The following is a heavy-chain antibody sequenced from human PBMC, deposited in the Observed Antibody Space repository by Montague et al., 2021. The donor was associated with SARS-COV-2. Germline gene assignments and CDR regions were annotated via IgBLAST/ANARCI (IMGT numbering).Heavy chain of an antibody. V-gene: IGHV4-34*01. D-gene: IGHD4-17*01. CDR3: ARGRAVTTFYYYYYGMDV. J-gene: IGHJ6*02. CDR2: INHSGST. Sequence: SETLSLTYAVYGGSFSGYYWSWIRQPPGKGLEWIGEINHSGSTNYNPSLKSRVTISVDTSKNQFSLKLSSVTAADTAMYYCARGRAVTTFYYYYYGMDVWGQGTTVTVSS. CDR1: GGSFSGYY.